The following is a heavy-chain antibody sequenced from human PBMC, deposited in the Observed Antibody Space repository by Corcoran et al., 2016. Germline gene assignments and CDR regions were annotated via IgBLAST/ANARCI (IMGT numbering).Heavy chain of an antibody. CDR3: ARAGWGAPNDY. Sequence: QVQLVQSGAEVKKPGASVKVSCKASGYTFTSYAMHWVRQAPGQRLEWMGWINAGNGNTKYSQKFPGRVTITRYTSASTAYMELSSLRSEDTAVYYCARAGWGAPNDYGGQGTLVTVSS. CDR2: INAGNGNT. D-gene: IGHD1-26*01. CDR1: GYTFTSYA. V-gene: IGHV1-3*01. J-gene: IGHJ4*02.